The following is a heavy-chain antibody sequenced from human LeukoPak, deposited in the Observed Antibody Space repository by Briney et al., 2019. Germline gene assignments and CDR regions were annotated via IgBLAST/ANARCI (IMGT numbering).Heavy chain of an antibody. CDR3: AKSHWGYSYGSVDY. Sequence: PGGSLRPSCAASGFTFSSYAMSWVRQAPGKGLEWVSAISGSGGSTYYADSVKGRFTISRDNSKNTLYLQMNSLRAEDTAVYYCAKSHWGYSYGSVDYWGQGTLVTVSS. CDR1: GFTFSSYA. V-gene: IGHV3-23*01. D-gene: IGHD5-18*01. CDR2: ISGSGGST. J-gene: IGHJ4*02.